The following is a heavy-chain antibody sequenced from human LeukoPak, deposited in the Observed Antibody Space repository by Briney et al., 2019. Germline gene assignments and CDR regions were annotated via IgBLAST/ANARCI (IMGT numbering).Heavy chain of an antibody. CDR3: ARGYYDFWSGYYNDAFDI. CDR1: GGSFSGYY. V-gene: IGHV4-34*01. CDR2: INHSEST. D-gene: IGHD3-3*01. Sequence: NASETLSLTCAVYGGSFSGYYWSWIRQPPGKGLEWIGEINHSESTNYNPSLKSRVTISVDTSKNQFSLKLSSVTAADTAVYYCARGYYDFWSGYYNDAFDIWGQGTMVTVSS. J-gene: IGHJ3*02.